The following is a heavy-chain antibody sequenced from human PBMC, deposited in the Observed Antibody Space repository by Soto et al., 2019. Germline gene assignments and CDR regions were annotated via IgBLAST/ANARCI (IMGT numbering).Heavy chain of an antibody. J-gene: IGHJ4*02. CDR3: ARGYAYGISF. D-gene: IGHD6-6*01. V-gene: IGHV3-48*04. CDR2: ISSSSTNI. Sequence: EVQLVESGGGLVPPGGSLTVSCAASGFTLGHYSMSWVRQAPGKGLEWVSYISSSSTNIHYADSVKGRFTIARDNAKNSLSLRMNSLRVDETAVYYCARGYAYGISFWGQGTLVIVAS. CDR1: GFTLGHYS.